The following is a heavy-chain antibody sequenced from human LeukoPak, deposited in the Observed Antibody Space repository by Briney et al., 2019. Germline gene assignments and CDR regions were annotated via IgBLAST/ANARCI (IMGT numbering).Heavy chain of an antibody. CDR1: GGSISSSSYY. D-gene: IGHD6-6*01. CDR2: IYYSGST. V-gene: IGHV4-39*07. Sequence: PSETLSLTCTVSGGSISSSSYYWDWIRQPPGNGLEWIGSIYYSGSTYYNPSLKSRVTISVDTSKNQFSLKLSSVTAADTAVYYCVRAAARLGGVHDYWGQGTLVTVSS. CDR3: VRAAARLGGVHDY. J-gene: IGHJ4*02.